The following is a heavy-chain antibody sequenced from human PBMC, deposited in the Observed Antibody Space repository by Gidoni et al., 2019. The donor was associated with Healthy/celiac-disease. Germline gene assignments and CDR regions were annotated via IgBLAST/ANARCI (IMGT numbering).Heavy chain of an antibody. V-gene: IGHV3-30*18. CDR3: AKDPSLSTLGWYFDL. Sequence: QVQLVESGGGVVQPGRSLRLSCAASGFTFRSYGMHWVRQAPGKGLEWVAVISYDGSNKYYADSVKGRFTISRDNSKNTLYLQMNSLRAEDTAVYYCAKDPSLSTLGWYFDLWGRGTLVTVSS. D-gene: IGHD3-16*01. J-gene: IGHJ2*01. CDR2: ISYDGSNK. CDR1: GFTFRSYG.